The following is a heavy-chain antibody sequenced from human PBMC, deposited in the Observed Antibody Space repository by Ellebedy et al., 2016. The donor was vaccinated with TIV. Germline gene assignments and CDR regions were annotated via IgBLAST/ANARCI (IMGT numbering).Heavy chain of an antibody. Sequence: PGGSLRLSCLASRFTFSPYAMGWVRQTPGKGLEWDSGIYGSGGGISYSDSVKGRFTISRDNSKNTLDLHMNSLRAEDTATYYCAKDQVAGDGRWVFDMWGQGTKVTVSS. CDR2: IYGSGGGI. V-gene: IGHV3-23*01. CDR1: RFTFSPYA. J-gene: IGHJ3*02. D-gene: IGHD5-24*01. CDR3: AKDQVAGDGRWVFDM.